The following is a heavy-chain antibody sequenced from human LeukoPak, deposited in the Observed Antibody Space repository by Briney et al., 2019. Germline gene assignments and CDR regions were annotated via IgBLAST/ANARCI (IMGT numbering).Heavy chain of an antibody. CDR3: ARDGRYYDSSASYWFDP. J-gene: IGHJ5*02. CDR2: IYTSGST. CDR1: GGSISSGSYF. V-gene: IGHV4-61*02. Sequence: PSETLSLTCTVSGGSISSGSYFWSWIRQPAGKGLEWIGRIYTSGSTNYNPSLKSRVTISVDTSKNQFSLKLTSVTAADTAVYYCARDGRYYDSSASYWFDPWGQGTLVTVSS. D-gene: IGHD3-22*01.